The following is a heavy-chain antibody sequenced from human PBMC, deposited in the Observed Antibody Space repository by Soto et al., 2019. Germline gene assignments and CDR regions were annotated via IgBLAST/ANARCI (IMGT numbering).Heavy chain of an antibody. J-gene: IGHJ5*02. V-gene: IGHV3-15*01. D-gene: IGHD2-15*01. CDR3: TTDLWRIAVVVGSTGYFNP. CDR2: IKSKSDGGTT. CDR1: GFPFSDAW. Sequence: SLRLSCAASGFPFSDAWMSWVRQAPGKGLDWVGRIKSKSDGGTTEYAAPVRGRFTISRDDSKNTLYLQMNSLKTEDTAVYYCTTDLWRIAVVVGSTGYFNPWGQGTPVTVSS.